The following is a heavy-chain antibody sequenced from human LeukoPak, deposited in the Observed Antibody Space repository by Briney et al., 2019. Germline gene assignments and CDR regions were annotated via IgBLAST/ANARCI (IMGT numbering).Heavy chain of an antibody. D-gene: IGHD3-10*01. CDR3: ARGGGFGELLYNHDAFDI. J-gene: IGHJ3*02. CDR1: GFTFSSYA. V-gene: IGHV3-64*01. Sequence: GWSLRLSCAASGFTFSSYAMHWVRQAPGAGLEYVSAISSNGGSTYYANSVKGRFTISRDNSKNTLYLQLGSLRAEDMAVHYCARGGGFGELLYNHDAFDIWGQGTMVTVSS. CDR2: ISSNGGST.